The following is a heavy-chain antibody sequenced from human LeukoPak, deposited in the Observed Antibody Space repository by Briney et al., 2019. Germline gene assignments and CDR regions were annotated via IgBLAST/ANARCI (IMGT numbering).Heavy chain of an antibody. J-gene: IGHJ4*02. D-gene: IGHD5-18*01. CDR1: GYSFTSYG. V-gene: IGHV1-18*04. CDR3: ARAYSYGYGPLDY. Sequence: GASVKVSCKSSGYSFTSYGINWVRQAPEQGLEWMGWISTDNGNTDYAQNLQGRVTMTTDTSTSTAYMEVRSLRSDDTAVYYCARAYSYGYGPLDYWGQGTLVTVSS. CDR2: ISTDNGNT.